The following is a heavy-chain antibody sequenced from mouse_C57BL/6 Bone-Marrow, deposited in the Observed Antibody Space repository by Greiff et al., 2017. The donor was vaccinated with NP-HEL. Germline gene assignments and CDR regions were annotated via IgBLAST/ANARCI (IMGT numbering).Heavy chain of an antibody. J-gene: IGHJ2*01. Sequence: QVQLQQSGAELARPGASVKLSCKASGYTFTSYGISWVKQRTGQGLEWIGEIYPRSGDTYYNEKFKGKATLTAAKSSSTAYMELRSLTSEDSAVYFCTRLGQIPDYYGSSSLFDYWGQGTTLTVSS. CDR1: GYTFTSYG. D-gene: IGHD1-1*01. CDR3: TRLGQIPDYYGSSSLFDY. CDR2: IYPRSGDT. V-gene: IGHV1-81*01.